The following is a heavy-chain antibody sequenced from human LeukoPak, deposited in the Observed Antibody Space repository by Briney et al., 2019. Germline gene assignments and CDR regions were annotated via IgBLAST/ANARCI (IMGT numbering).Heavy chain of an antibody. Sequence: GGSLRLSCAASGFTFSDSYMTWIRQAPGKGLEWVSYISNSGSSIYYADSVKGRFTISRDNAKNSLYLQMNSLRAEDTAVYYCARARRMGSSGWYYFDYWGQGTLVTVSS. CDR3: ARARRMGSSGWYYFDY. D-gene: IGHD6-19*01. CDR2: ISNSGSSI. V-gene: IGHV3-11*04. J-gene: IGHJ4*02. CDR1: GFTFSDSY.